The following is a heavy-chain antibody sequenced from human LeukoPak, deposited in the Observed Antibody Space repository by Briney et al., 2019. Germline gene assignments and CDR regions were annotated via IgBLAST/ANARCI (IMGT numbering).Heavy chain of an antibody. Sequence: GGSLRLSCEASGFTFTTYWMHWVRQAPGKGLVWVSLTNSDGSTTNYADSVQGRFTISRDNAKNTLYLQMNSLRAEDTAVYYCVRDASETMNGNYWGQGTLVTVSS. CDR1: GFTFTTYW. CDR3: VRDASETMNGNY. D-gene: IGHD1-1*01. CDR2: TNSDGSTT. J-gene: IGHJ4*02. V-gene: IGHV3-74*01.